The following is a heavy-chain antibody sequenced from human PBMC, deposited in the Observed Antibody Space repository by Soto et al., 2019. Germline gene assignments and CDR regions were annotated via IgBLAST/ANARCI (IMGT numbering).Heavy chain of an antibody. CDR1: GFSFSSSA. CDR3: TRPHSRSKDDFYYYGLDV. CDR2: IRSEGNSYAT. V-gene: IGHV3-73*02. Sequence: DVQLVESGGGLVQPGGSLKLSCEASGFSFSSSAMHWVRQASGKGLEWVGRIRSEGNSYATEYAASVKGRFTISRDDSQSTAYLQMNSLKIEDTAVYYCTRPHSRSKDDFYYYGLDVWGQGTTVTVSS. J-gene: IGHJ6*02. D-gene: IGHD6-13*01.